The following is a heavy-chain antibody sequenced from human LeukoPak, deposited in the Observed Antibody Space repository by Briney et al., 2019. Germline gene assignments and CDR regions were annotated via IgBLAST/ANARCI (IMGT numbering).Heavy chain of an antibody. V-gene: IGHV3-74*01. Sequence: GGSLRLSCAASTFTFSRYWMHWVRQAPGKGLVWVSRINSDGTNTYYADSVKGRFTVSRDNTKNTLYLQMNSLRTEDTAVYYCARDRAAFGVVQVGYWGQGTLVTVSS. J-gene: IGHJ4*02. D-gene: IGHD3-3*01. CDR3: ARDRAAFGVVQVGY. CDR2: INSDGTNT. CDR1: TFTFSRYW.